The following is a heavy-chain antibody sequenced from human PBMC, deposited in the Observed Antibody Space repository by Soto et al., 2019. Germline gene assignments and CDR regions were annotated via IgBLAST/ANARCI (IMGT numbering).Heavy chain of an antibody. V-gene: IGHV4-39*01. D-gene: IGHD5-12*01. J-gene: IGHJ4*02. CDR1: GGSISSSSYY. CDR3: ASGGYSGYAPFDY. Sequence: SETLSLTCTVSGGSISSSSYYWGWIRQPPGKGLEWIGSIYYSGSTYYNPSLKSRVTISVDTSKNQFSLKLSSVTAADTAVYYCASGGYSGYAPFDYWGQGTLVTVSS. CDR2: IYYSGST.